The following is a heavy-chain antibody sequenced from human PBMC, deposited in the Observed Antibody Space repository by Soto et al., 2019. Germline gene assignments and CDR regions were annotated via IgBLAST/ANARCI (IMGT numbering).Heavy chain of an antibody. CDR3: ARGQGNSGYDPLDF. V-gene: IGHV1-3*01. D-gene: IGHD5-12*01. J-gene: IGHJ4*02. CDR2: VNAGNGNT. CDR1: GYTLTSYT. Sequence: ASVKVSCKASGYTLTSYTMHWERQAPGQRLEWMGWVNAGNGNTKYSQKLQGRVTITRDTSASTVFIELSSLTSEDTALYYCARGQGNSGYDPLDFWGLGNLVTVSS.